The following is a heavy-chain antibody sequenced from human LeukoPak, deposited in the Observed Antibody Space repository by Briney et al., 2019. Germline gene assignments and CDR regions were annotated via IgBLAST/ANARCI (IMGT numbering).Heavy chain of an antibody. D-gene: IGHD3-9*01. V-gene: IGHV4-4*07. CDR3: ARERWTYYDILTGYTKFDY. J-gene: IGHJ4*02. CDR1: GGSISSYY. CDR2: IYTSGST. Sequence: PSETLSLTCTVSGGSISSYYWSWIRQPAGKGLEWIGRIYTSGSTNYNPSLKSRVTMSVDTSKNQFSLKLSSVTAADTAVYYCARERWTYYDILTGYTKFDYWGQGTLVTVSS.